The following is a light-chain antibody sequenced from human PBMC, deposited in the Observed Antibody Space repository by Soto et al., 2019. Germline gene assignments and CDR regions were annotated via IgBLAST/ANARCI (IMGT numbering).Light chain of an antibody. CDR3: QQRSNWLPGLT. V-gene: IGKV3-11*01. CDR1: QSVGSY. CDR2: DAS. Sequence: EIVLTQSPATLSLSPGERAALSCRASQSVGSYLAWYQQKPGQAPRLLIYDASNRATGIPARFSGSGSGTDFTLTISSLEPEDFAVYYCQQRSNWLPGLTFGGGTKVDIK. J-gene: IGKJ4*01.